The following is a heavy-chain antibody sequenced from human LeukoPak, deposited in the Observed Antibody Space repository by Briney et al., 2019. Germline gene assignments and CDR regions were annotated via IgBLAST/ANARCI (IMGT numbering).Heavy chain of an antibody. CDR3: AKELSVRNQFDY. CDR1: GFTFSSYA. Sequence: GGSLRLSCAASGFTFSSYAMIWVRQAPGKGLEWLSGISGSGANTYYADSVKGRFTISRDKSQSMLYLQMNSLRAEDTAVYYCAKELSVRNQFDYWGQGTLVTVSS. V-gene: IGHV3-23*01. D-gene: IGHD4-4*01. J-gene: IGHJ4*02. CDR2: ISGSGANT.